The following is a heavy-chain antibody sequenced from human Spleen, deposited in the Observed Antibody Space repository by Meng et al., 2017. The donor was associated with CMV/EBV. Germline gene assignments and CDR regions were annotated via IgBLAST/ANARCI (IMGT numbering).Heavy chain of an antibody. V-gene: IGHV4-4*02. CDR2: IYHSGST. D-gene: IGHD2-2*01. J-gene: IGHJ5*02. Sequence: GSISSSNWWSWVRQPPGKGLEWIGEIYHSGSTNYNPSLKSRVTISVDKSKNQFSLKLSSVTAADTAVYYCARGGYCSSTSCSNWFDPWGQGTLVTVSS. CDR1: GSISSSNW. CDR3: ARGGYCSSTSCSNWFDP.